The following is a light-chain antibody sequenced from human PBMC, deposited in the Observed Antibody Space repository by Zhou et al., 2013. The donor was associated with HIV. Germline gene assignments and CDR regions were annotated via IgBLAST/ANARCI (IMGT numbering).Light chain of an antibody. Sequence: SYELTQPSSVSVAPGQTARITCGGNNIGSKRVHWYQQKPGQAPVVVVYEDIGRPSGIPERFPGSNSGNTATLTISRVEVGDEADYYCQVWDSGSDWVFGGGTKLTVL. J-gene: IGLJ3*02. CDR1: NIGSKR. CDR2: EDI. V-gene: IGLV3-21*02. CDR3: QVWDSGSDWV.